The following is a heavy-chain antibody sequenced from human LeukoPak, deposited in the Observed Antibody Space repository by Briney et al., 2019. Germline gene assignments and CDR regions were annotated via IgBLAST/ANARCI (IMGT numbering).Heavy chain of an antibody. CDR3: ARGRLRLKSFDY. J-gene: IGHJ4*02. D-gene: IGHD5-12*01. Sequence: ASVKVSCKASGYTFSSYDINWVRQATGQGLEWMGWMNPNSGNTGYAQKFQGRVTMTRNTSISTAYMELSSLRSEDTAVYYCARGRLRLKSFDYWGQGTLVTVSS. CDR2: MNPNSGNT. CDR1: GYTFSSYD. V-gene: IGHV1-8*01.